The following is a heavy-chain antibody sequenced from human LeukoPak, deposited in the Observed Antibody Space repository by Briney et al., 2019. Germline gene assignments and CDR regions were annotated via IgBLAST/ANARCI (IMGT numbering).Heavy chain of an antibody. CDR3: VTGGTYHMF. J-gene: IGHJ4*02. Sequence: GGSLRLSCAASGFTFSSYAMSWVRQAPGKRLEWVSAISGGGGTTYYADSVKGRFTISRDNAKNSLSLQMNSLRAEDTAVYYCVTGGTYHMFWGQGTLVTVSS. CDR1: GFTFSSYA. V-gene: IGHV3-23*01. CDR2: ISGGGGTT. D-gene: IGHD3-16*02.